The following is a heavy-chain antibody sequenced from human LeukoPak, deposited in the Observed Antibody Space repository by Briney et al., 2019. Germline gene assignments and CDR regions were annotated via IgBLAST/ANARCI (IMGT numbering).Heavy chain of an antibody. V-gene: IGHV1-2*02. CDR2: INPNSGDT. D-gene: IGHD2-2*01. Sequence: SSVKVSCKASGYTFTGYYMHWVRQAPGQGFEWMGWINPNSGDTNYAQTFQGRVAMTRDTSNSKAHMELSRLRSEYTAVYYCARANARYCSSTTCLFDYWDQGTLVTVSS. CDR3: ARANARYCSSTTCLFDY. J-gene: IGHJ4*02. CDR1: GYTFTGYY.